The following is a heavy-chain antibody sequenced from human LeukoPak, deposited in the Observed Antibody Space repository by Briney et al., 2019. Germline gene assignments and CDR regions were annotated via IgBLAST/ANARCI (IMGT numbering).Heavy chain of an antibody. CDR2: IYYSGST. D-gene: IGHD2-15*01. CDR3: ARESAGGPIDY. V-gene: IGHV4-59*01. J-gene: IGHJ4*02. Sequence: SETLSLTCTVSGGSISSYYWSWIRQPPGKGLEWIGYIYYSGSTNYNPSLKSRVTISVDTSKKQFSLKLSSVTAADTAVYYCARESAGGPIDYWGQGTLVTVSS. CDR1: GGSISSYY.